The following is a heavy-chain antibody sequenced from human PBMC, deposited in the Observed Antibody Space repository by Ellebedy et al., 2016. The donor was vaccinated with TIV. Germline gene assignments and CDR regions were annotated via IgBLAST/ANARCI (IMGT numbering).Heavy chain of an antibody. J-gene: IGHJ3*02. CDR2: IGGNGDT. CDR1: GFTFSSYA. Sequence: GESLKISCSASGFTFSSYAMHWVRQAPGKGLEFVSAIGGNGDTYYADSVKGRFTISRDDYKNALYLQMSSLRSEDTAVYYCVKDRGWLQTDDAFDIWGQGTKVTVSS. CDR3: VKDRGWLQTDDAFDI. D-gene: IGHD5-18*01. V-gene: IGHV3-64D*09.